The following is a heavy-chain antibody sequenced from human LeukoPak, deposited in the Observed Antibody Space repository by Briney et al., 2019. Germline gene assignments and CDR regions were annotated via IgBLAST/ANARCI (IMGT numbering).Heavy chain of an antibody. CDR3: ARDLSYGDAFDI. Sequence: PGGSLRLSCAASGFSFSSYGMHWVRQAPGKGLEWVPFIRYDGSNKYYADSVKGRFTISRDNSKNTLYLQMNNLRAEDTAVYYCARDLSYGDAFDIWGQGTMVTVSS. CDR2: IRYDGSNK. D-gene: IGHD5-18*01. J-gene: IGHJ3*02. V-gene: IGHV3-30*02. CDR1: GFSFSSYG.